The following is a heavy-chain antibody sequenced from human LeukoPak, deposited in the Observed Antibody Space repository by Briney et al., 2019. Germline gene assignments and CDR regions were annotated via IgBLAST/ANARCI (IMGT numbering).Heavy chain of an antibody. J-gene: IGHJ4*02. V-gene: IGHV4-4*07. CDR3: ARDLNYGSGTDY. D-gene: IGHD3-10*01. CDR2: IYTSGST. CDR1: GGSISSYY. Sequence: SETLSLTCTVSGGSISSYYWSWTRQPAGKGLEWIGRIYTSGSTNYNPSLKSRVIMSVDTSKNQFSLKLSSVTAADTAVYYCARDLNYGSGTDYWGQGTLVTVSS.